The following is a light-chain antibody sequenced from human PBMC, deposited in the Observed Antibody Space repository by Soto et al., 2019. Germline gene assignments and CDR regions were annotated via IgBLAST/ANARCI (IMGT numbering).Light chain of an antibody. CDR2: DVS. J-gene: IGLJ2*01. V-gene: IGLV2-14*03. Sequence: QSALTQPASVSGSPGQSITISCTGTSIGDYNFVSWYQQHPGKAPKLMISDVSNRPSGVSNRFSGSKSGNTASLTISGLQAEDEADYYCSSYTSSSPVIFGGGTKVTVL. CDR1: SIGDYNF. CDR3: SSYTSSSPVI.